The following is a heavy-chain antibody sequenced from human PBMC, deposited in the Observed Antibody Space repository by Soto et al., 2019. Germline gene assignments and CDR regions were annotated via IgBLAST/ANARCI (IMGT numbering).Heavy chain of an antibody. CDR2: IIPIFGTT. D-gene: IGHD3-10*01. CDR3: AREGQDMAPVRFDY. Sequence: GASVKVSCKSSGGTSSVFPISWVRQAPRQGLEWMGGIIPIFGTTNYAQKFQGRLTITADASTSTVYMELSGLKPEDTAMYYCAREGQDMAPVRFDYWGPGTMVTVSS. J-gene: IGHJ4*02. CDR1: GGTSSVFP. V-gene: IGHV1-69*13.